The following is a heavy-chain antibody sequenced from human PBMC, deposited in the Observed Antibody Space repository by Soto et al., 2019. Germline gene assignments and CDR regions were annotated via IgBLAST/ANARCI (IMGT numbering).Heavy chain of an antibody. V-gene: IGHV3-48*03. CDR1: GFAFSNYE. CDR2: ISLSGSTI. D-gene: IGHD3-3*02. Sequence: GGSLRLSCAASGFAFSNYEMNWVRQAPGKGLEWVSYISLSGSTIYYADSVKGRFTISRDDAKNSLYLQMDSLRADDTAVYYCARESFSASPNFFDYWGQGTLVTVS. J-gene: IGHJ4*02. CDR3: ARESFSASPNFFDY.